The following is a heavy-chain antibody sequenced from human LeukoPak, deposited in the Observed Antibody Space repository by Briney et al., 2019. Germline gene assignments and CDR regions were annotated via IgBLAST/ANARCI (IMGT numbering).Heavy chain of an antibody. D-gene: IGHD3-10*01. CDR1: GFTFSSYG. V-gene: IGHV3-30*19. CDR3: ASGYTYYYGSGSYH. J-gene: IGHJ4*02. CDR2: ISHDGSNR. Sequence: GGSLRLSCAASGFTFSSYGMHWVRQAPGKGLEWVAVISHDGSNRYYGDSVKGRFTISRDNSKNTLFLQMDSLRAEDTAVYYCASGYTYYYGSGSYHWGQGTLVTVSS.